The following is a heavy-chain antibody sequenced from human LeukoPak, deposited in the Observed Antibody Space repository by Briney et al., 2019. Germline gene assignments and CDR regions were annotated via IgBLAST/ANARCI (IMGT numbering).Heavy chain of an antibody. CDR1: GFTFSNYW. Sequence: GGSLRLSCAASGFTFSNYWMSWVRQAPGKGPEWVSSISSTSAHVYYADSVRGRFTISRDNAKNSLYLQMDSLRAEDTAVYYCARPDYDFWSGSPGGHYMDVWGKGTTVTVSS. CDR2: ISSTSAHV. CDR3: ARPDYDFWSGSPGGHYMDV. D-gene: IGHD3-3*01. V-gene: IGHV3-21*01. J-gene: IGHJ6*03.